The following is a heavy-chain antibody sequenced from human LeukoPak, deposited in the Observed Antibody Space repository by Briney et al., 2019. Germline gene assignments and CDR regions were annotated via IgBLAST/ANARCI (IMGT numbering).Heavy chain of an antibody. Sequence: SETLSLTCTVSGGSISNKYWSWIRQPPGKGLEWIGYIYYSGSTNYNPSLKSRVTILVDTSKNQFSLKLSSVTAADTAVYYCARQRRVRGAKEDYYYYYYYMDVWGKGTTVTISS. CDR2: IYYSGST. J-gene: IGHJ6*03. CDR1: GGSISNKY. V-gene: IGHV4-59*08. D-gene: IGHD3-10*01. CDR3: ARQRRVRGAKEDYYYYYYYMDV.